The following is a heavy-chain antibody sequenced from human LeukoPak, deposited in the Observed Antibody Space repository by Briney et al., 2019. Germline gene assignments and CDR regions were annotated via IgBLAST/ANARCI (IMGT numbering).Heavy chain of an antibody. CDR2: ISAYNGNT. V-gene: IGHV1-18*01. J-gene: IGHJ4*02. D-gene: IGHD2-2*01. CDR3: ARYCSSTSCYDLVVDY. Sequence: GASVKVSCKASGYTFTSYGISWVRQAPGQGLEWMGWISAYNGNTNYAQKLQGRVTMTTDTSTSTAYMELRSLRSDDTAVYYCARYCSSTSCYDLVVDYWGQGTLVTVSS. CDR1: GYTFTSYG.